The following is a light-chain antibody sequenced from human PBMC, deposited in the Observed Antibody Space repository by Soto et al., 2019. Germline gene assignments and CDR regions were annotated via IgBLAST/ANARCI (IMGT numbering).Light chain of an antibody. CDR1: QGIRND. J-gene: IGKJ1*01. Sequence: AIQMIPSPSSLSAFVGDTVTITCRASQGIRNDLAWYQQKPGKAPKLLISAASRLQSRVPSRFSGSGSGTDFTLTISSLQPEDFATYYCLQDYYYFSFGQGTKVDIK. V-gene: IGKV1-6*01. CDR2: AAS. CDR3: LQDYYYFS.